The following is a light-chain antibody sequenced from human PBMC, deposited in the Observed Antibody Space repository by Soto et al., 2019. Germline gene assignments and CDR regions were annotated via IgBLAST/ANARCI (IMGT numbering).Light chain of an antibody. J-gene: IGLJ1*01. V-gene: IGLV1-44*01. CDR3: SAWDDSLNGRV. CDR2: RSD. CDR1: SSNIGVKT. Sequence: QSVLTQPPSVSGTAGLRVTISCSGSSSNIGVKTVNWYQQFPGSAPKLLIFRSDQQPSGVPDRFSGSKSGTSASLAISGLQSEDEAYYYCSAWDDSLNGRVFGTGTKVTVL.